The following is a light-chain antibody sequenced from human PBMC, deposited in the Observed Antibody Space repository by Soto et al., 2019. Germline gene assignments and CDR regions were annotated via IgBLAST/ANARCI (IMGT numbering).Light chain of an antibody. Sequence: GDRVTITCRASQSINTWLAWYQQKPGKVPKLLIYDASTLERGVPSRFSDSGSGTEFTLTISSLQPDDFATYHCQQYDTYSWTFGQGTKVEIK. CDR3: QQYDTYSWT. V-gene: IGKV1-5*01. CDR2: DAS. CDR1: QSINTW. J-gene: IGKJ1*01.